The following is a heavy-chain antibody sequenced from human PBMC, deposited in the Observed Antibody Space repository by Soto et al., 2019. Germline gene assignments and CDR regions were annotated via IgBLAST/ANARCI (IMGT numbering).Heavy chain of an antibody. D-gene: IGHD2-2*01. CDR1: GYTFTGYY. V-gene: IGHV1-2*02. J-gene: IGHJ6*02. CDR2: INPNSGGT. CDR3: ARSLVPAAKNYYYGMDV. Sequence: ASVKVSFKASGYTFTGYYMHWLRQAPGQGLEWMGWINPNSGGTNYAQKFQGRVTMTRDTSISTAYVELSRLRSDDTAVYYCARSLVPAAKNYYYGMDVWGQGTTVTVSS.